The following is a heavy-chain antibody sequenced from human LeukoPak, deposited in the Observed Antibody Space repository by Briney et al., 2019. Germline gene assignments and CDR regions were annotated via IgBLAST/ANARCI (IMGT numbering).Heavy chain of an antibody. V-gene: IGHV3-23*01. Sequence: GGSLRLSCAASGFTFSLYAMTWVRQTPEKGLEWVSTIDGDGANTYYADSVRGRFTISRDNSKNTLSLQMTSLRADDTAVYYCATRFGLDYYYYYMDVWGKGTTVTVSS. CDR2: IDGDGANT. CDR3: ATRFGLDYYYYYMDV. J-gene: IGHJ6*03. D-gene: IGHD3-10*01. CDR1: GFTFSLYA.